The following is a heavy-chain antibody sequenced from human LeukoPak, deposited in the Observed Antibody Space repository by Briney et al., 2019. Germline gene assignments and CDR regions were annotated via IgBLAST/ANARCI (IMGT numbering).Heavy chain of an antibody. J-gene: IGHJ4*02. CDR1: GGTFSSYA. CDR3: ARSLLMVYAIAEGGTDY. CDR2: IIPIFGTA. V-gene: IGHV1-69*13. D-gene: IGHD2-8*01. Sequence: ASVKVSCKASGGTFSSYAISWVRQAPGQGLEWMGGIIPIFGTANYAQKFQGRVTITADESTSTAYMELSSLRSEDTAVYYCARSLLMVYAIAEGGTDYWGQGTLVTVSS.